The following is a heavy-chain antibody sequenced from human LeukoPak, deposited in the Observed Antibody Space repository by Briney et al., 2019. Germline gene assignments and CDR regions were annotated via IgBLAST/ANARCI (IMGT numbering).Heavy chain of an antibody. CDR2: IYTSGST. D-gene: IGHD2-15*01. CDR3: ARLLYCSGGSCYGGSWFDP. Sequence: SETLSLTCTVSGGSISSYYWSLSRQPAGKGLEWIGRIYTSGSTNYNPSLKSRVTMSVETSKNKFSLKLSSVTAADTAVYYCARLLYCSGGSCYGGSWFDPWGQGTLVTVSS. J-gene: IGHJ5*02. CDR1: GGSISSYY. V-gene: IGHV4-4*07.